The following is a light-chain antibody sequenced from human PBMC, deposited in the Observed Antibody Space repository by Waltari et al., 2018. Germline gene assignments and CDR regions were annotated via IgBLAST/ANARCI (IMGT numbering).Light chain of an antibody. CDR2: EDN. CDR1: SGNIATNY. CDR3: QSFDSSHVV. Sequence: SPGKTVTISCTRSSGNIATNYVQWYQQRPGSAPTKVIYEDNQRPSGVPDRFSGSIDSSSNSASLIISGLKAEDEADYYCQSFDSSHVVFGGGTKLTVL. J-gene: IGLJ2*01. V-gene: IGLV6-57*03.